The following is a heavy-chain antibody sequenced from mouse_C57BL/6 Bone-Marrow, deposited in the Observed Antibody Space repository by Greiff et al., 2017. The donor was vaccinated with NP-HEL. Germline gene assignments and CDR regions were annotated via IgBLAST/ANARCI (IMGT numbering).Heavy chain of an antibody. V-gene: IGHV1-26*01. CDR3: ARIETFYDSLFDY. J-gene: IGHJ2*01. D-gene: IGHD2-3*01. Sequence: VQLQQSGPELVKPGASVKISCKASGYTFTDYYMNWVKQSHGKSLEWIGDINPNNGGTSYNQKFKGKATLTVDKSSSTAYMELRSLTSEDSAVYYCARIETFYDSLFDYWGQGTTLTVSS. CDR2: INPNNGGT. CDR1: GYTFTDYY.